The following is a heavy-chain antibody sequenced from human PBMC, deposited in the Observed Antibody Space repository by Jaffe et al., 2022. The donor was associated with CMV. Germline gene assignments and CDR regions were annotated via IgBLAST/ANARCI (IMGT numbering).Heavy chain of an antibody. D-gene: IGHD6-13*01. CDR2: IWYDGSNK. CDR3: AREREISSSWPVGTFDY. V-gene: IGHV3-33*08. Sequence: QVQLVESGGGVVQPGRSLRLSCAASGFTFSSYGMHWVRQAPGKGLEWVAVIWYDGSNKYYADSVKGRFTISRDNSKNTLYLQMNSLRAEDTAVYYCAREREISSSWPVGTFDYWGQGTLVTVSS. CDR1: GFTFSSYG. J-gene: IGHJ4*02.